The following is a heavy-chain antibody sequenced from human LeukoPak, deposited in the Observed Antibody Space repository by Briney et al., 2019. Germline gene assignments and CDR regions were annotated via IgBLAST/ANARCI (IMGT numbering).Heavy chain of an antibody. CDR3: ANLGYCSSTSCRYYYYYGMDV. D-gene: IGHD2-2*01. CDR1: GFTFDDYA. CDR2: ISGDGGST. J-gene: IGHJ6*02. V-gene: IGHV3-43*02. Sequence: GGSLRLSCAASGFTFDDYAMHWVRQAPGKGLEWVSLISGDGGSTYYADSVKGRFTITRDNSKNSLYLQMNSLRTEDTALYYCANLGYCSSTSCRYYYYYGMDVWGQGTTVTASS.